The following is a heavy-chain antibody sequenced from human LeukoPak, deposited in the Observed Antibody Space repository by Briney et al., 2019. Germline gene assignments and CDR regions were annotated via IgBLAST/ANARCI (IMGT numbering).Heavy chain of an antibody. CDR2: MIPVLNTA. CDR1: GGTFNNDA. J-gene: IGHJ5*02. CDR3: ASLHCIDACHIRDR. D-gene: IGHD2-2*01. V-gene: IGHV1-69*04. Sequence: SVKVSCKASGGTFNNDAISWVRQAPGQGFEWMGQMIPVLNTADYAQKFEGKITISADTSTNTAYMELSSLRSEDTAVYYCASLHCIDACHIRDRWGQGTLVTASS.